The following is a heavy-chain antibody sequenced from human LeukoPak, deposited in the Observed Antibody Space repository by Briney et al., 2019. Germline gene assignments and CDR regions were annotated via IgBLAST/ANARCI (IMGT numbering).Heavy chain of an antibody. J-gene: IGHJ4*02. Sequence: NGNTKYSQNFQGRVTITRDTSASTAYMELSSLRSEDTAVYYCARLSIVVVPATIPDYVDYWGQGTLVTVSS. D-gene: IGHD2-2*01. CDR2: NGNT. CDR3: ARLSIVVVPATIPDYVDY. V-gene: IGHV1-3*01.